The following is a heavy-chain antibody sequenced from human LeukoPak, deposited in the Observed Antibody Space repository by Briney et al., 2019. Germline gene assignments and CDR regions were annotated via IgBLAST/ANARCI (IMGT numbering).Heavy chain of an antibody. V-gene: IGHV3-23*01. CDR2: ISGGGVTT. Sequence: PGGSLRLSCVGSGFTSIAYALTWARQAPGKGLEWVSGISGGGVTTYYADSVKGRFTISRDNSKNTLYLQMNSLRAEDTAVYFCAKDGARRKDSSSYSDYWGQGTLVTVSS. CDR1: GFTSIAYA. J-gene: IGHJ4*02. CDR3: AKDGARRKDSSSYSDY. D-gene: IGHD6-6*01.